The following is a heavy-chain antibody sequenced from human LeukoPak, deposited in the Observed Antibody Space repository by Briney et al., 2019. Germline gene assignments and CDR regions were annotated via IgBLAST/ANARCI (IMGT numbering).Heavy chain of an antibody. Sequence: SETLSLTCTVSGGSISSYYWSWIRQPPGKGLEWIGYIYYSGSTNYNPSLKSRVTISVDTSKNQFSLKLSPVTAADTAVYYCARHVMDYDFWSGRRDYYYGMDVWGQGTTVTVSS. D-gene: IGHD3-3*01. CDR1: GGSISSYY. CDR2: IYYSGST. J-gene: IGHJ6*02. V-gene: IGHV4-59*08. CDR3: ARHVMDYDFWSGRRDYYYGMDV.